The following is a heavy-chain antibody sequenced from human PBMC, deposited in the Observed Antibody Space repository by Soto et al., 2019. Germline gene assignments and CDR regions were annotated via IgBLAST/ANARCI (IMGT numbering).Heavy chain of an antibody. V-gene: IGHV3-23*01. CDR2: VDVGGGST. CDR1: GFTFSTHA. J-gene: IGHJ3*02. D-gene: IGHD6-25*01. Sequence: EVQLLESGGGLVQPGGSLRLSCAASGFTFSTHAMIWVRQAPGKGLNWVSTVDVGGGSTYYTDSVKGRFTVSRDNSKNTVYLQLNTLRAEDTAIYFCARDSGPAGGGACDIWGQGTMVTVPS. CDR3: ARDSGPAGGGACDI.